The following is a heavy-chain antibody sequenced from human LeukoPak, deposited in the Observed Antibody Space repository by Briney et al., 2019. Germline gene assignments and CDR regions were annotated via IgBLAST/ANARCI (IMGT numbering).Heavy chain of an antibody. J-gene: IGHJ4*02. CDR2: IYHSGST. Sequence: SETLSLTCTVTGYSISSGYYWGWIRQPPGKGLEWIGSIYHSGSTYYNPSLKSRVTISVDTSKNQFSLKLSSVTAADTAVYYCARRLRYSSTRAFDYGGQGTLVTVSS. CDR1: GYSISSGYY. CDR3: ARRLRYSSTRAFDY. V-gene: IGHV4-38-2*02. D-gene: IGHD6-13*01.